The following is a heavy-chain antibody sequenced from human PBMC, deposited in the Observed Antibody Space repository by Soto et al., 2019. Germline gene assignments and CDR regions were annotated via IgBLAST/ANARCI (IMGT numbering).Heavy chain of an antibody. Sequence: ASVKVSCKASGYTFTSYDINWVRQATGQGLEWMGWMNPNSGSTGYAQKFQGRVTMTRNTSISTAYMELSSLRSEDTAVYYCARGLVAAAGLFDYWGQGTLVTVSS. V-gene: IGHV1-8*01. CDR2: MNPNSGST. CDR3: ARGLVAAAGLFDY. CDR1: GYTFTSYD. J-gene: IGHJ4*02. D-gene: IGHD6-13*01.